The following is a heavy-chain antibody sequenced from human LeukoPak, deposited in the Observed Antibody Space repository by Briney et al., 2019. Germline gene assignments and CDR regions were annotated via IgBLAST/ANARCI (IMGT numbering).Heavy chain of an antibody. CDR1: GGSISSDY. J-gene: IGHJ5*02. CDR2: VYYSGIT. CDR3: ARLLGWSGPINWFDP. Sequence: SETLSLTCTVSGGSISSDYWSWIRQPPGKGLEWIGYVYYSGITNYNPALKSRVTISVGTSKNHFSLKLTSVTAADTAVYYCARLLGWSGPINWFDPWGRGTLVTVSS. D-gene: IGHD3-3*01. V-gene: IGHV4-59*08.